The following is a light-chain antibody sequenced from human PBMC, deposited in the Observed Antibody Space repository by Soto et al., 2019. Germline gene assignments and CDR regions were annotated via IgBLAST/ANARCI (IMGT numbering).Light chain of an antibody. CDR1: QSITNR. CDR3: QHYNSYSEA. Sequence: DIPMTQSPSTLSASLGDRVTITCGASQSITNRLAWYQQKQGKAPKLLIYKASTLKSGVPSRFSGSGYGTEFNLTISSLQTDDFATYYCQHYNSYSEAFGQGTKVDIK. J-gene: IGKJ1*01. CDR2: KAS. V-gene: IGKV1-5*03.